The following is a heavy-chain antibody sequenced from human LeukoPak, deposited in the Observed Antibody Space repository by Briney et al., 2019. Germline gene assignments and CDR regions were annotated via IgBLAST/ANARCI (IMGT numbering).Heavy chain of an antibody. CDR2: SSGSGGST. J-gene: IGHJ6*02. Sequence: GGSLRLSCAASGFTFSSYAMSWVRQAPGKGLEWVSASSGSGGSTYYADSVKGRFTISRDNSKNTLYLQMNSLRAEDTAVYYCAKYGVPAAMQYGMDVWGQGTTVTVSS. CDR1: GFTFSSYA. V-gene: IGHV3-23*01. CDR3: AKYGVPAAMQYGMDV. D-gene: IGHD2-2*01.